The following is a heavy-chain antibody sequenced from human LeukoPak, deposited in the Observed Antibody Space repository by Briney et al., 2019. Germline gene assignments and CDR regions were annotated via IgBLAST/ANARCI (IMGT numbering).Heavy chain of an antibody. Sequence: PGGSLRLSCATSGFTFSSYAMNWVRRAPGKGLEWVSAISGSGGGTYYADSVKGRFTISRDNSKNTLYLQMSSLRAEDTAVYFCARRYTVTTVYFFDYWGQGTLVTASS. CDR2: ISGSGGGT. J-gene: IGHJ4*02. V-gene: IGHV3-23*01. D-gene: IGHD4-11*01. CDR3: ARRYTVTTVYFFDY. CDR1: GFTFSSYA.